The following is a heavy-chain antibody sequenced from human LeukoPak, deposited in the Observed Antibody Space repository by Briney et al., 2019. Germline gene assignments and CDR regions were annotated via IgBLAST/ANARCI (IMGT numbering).Heavy chain of an antibody. Sequence: SVKVSCKASGGTFSSYAISWVRQAPGQGLEWMGRIIPILGIANYAQKFQGRVTITTDESTSTAYMELSSLRSEDTAVYYCARDGAFDVWGQGTMVTVSS. CDR2: IIPILGIA. J-gene: IGHJ3*01. V-gene: IGHV1-69*04. CDR3: ARDGAFDV. CDR1: GGTFSSYA.